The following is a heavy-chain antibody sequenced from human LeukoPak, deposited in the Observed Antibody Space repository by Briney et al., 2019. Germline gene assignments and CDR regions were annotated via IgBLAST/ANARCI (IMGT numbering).Heavy chain of an antibody. V-gene: IGHV1-2*02. Sequence: ASVKGSCKASGYTFTGYYMHWVRQAPGQGLEWMGWINPNSGGTNYAQKFQGRVTMTRDTSISTAYMELSRLRSDDTAVYYCARDREGSGAFDIWGQGTMVTVSS. J-gene: IGHJ3*02. D-gene: IGHD1-26*01. CDR3: ARDREGSGAFDI. CDR1: GYTFTGYY. CDR2: INPNSGGT.